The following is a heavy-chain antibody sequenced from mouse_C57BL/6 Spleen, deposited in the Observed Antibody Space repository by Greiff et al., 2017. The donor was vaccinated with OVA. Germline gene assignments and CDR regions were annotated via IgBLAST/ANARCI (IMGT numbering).Heavy chain of an antibody. CDR2: IWRGGSK. CDR3: AKTIYYEDAMDY. D-gene: IGHD2-4*01. V-gene: IGHV2-5*01. CDR1: GFSLTSYG. J-gene: IGHJ4*01. Sequence: VQLQQSGPGLVQPSQSLSITCTVSGFSLTSYGVHWVRQSPGKGLEWLGVIWRGGSKGYNAAFMSRLGITKNNSKSQVLFKMNSLQADDTAIYYCAKTIYYEDAMDYWGQGTSVTVSS.